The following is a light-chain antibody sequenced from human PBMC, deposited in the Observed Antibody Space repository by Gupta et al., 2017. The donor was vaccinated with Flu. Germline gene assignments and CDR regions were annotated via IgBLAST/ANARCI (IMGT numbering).Light chain of an antibody. V-gene: IGLV2-14*01. J-gene: IGLJ1*01. CDR1: SSDVGGYNY. Sequence: QSALTQPASVSGSPGQPITISCPGTSSDVGGYNYVSWYQQHPGKAPKLMIYEVSNRPSGVSNRFSGSKSGNTASLTISGLQAEDEADYYCSSYTSSSTPRVFGTGTKVTVL. CDR2: EVS. CDR3: SSYTSSSTPRV.